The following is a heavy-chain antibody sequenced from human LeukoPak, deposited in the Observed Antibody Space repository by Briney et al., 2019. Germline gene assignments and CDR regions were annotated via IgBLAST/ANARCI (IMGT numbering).Heavy chain of an antibody. D-gene: IGHD3-10*01. CDR1: GLTVTRNY. J-gene: IGHJ6*03. V-gene: IGHV3-53*01. CDR2: TYSGGRT. CDR3: ARVYYGSGSLHYYYYYMDV. Sequence: GGSLRLSCAASGLTVTRNYMTWVRQAPGKGLEWVSVTYSGGRTYYEDSVKGRFTISRDNSKNTLYLQMNSLRAEDTAVYYCARVYYGSGSLHYYYYYMDVWGKGTTVTISS.